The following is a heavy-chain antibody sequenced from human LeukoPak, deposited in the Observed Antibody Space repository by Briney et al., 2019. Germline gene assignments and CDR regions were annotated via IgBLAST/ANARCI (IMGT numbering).Heavy chain of an antibody. Sequence: GGSLRLSCAASGFTFSSYGMHWVRKAPGKGLEWVAVIWSDGSNKYCADSVKGRFTITRDNSKNTLYLQMDSLRAEDTAVYYCARSRSSGWVYFEYWGQGTLVTVSS. D-gene: IGHD6-19*01. CDR3: ARSRSSGWVYFEY. CDR2: IWSDGSNK. J-gene: IGHJ4*02. V-gene: IGHV3-33*01. CDR1: GFTFSSYG.